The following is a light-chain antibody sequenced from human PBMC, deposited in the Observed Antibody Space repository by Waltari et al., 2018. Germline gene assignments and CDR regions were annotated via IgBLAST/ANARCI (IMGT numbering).Light chain of an antibody. CDR1: SGSVSTGYF. V-gene: IGLV8-61*01. J-gene: IGLJ3*02. Sequence: QTVVTQEPSVSVSPGGTVTLTCALSSGSVSTGYFPRWYQHTPGQAPRTLIYSTDTRSSGVPDRFSGSILGNKAALTITGAQADDESDYYCVLYMGRGIWVFGGGTKLTVL. CDR3: VLYMGRGIWV. CDR2: STD.